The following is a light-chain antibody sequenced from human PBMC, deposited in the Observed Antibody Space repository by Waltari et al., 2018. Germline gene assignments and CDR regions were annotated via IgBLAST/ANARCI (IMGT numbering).Light chain of an antibody. Sequence: QSVLAQPPSASGTPGQTVTISCSGSRSNVGNNAVNWFQQLPGTAPKVVFPTGYPRPSGVPDRFSATKSGTSASLAISGLQSEDEADYYCAAWDDTLHGRVFGGGTRLTVL. V-gene: IGLV1-44*01. CDR3: AAWDDTLHGRV. J-gene: IGLJ2*01. CDR2: TGY. CDR1: RSNVGNNA.